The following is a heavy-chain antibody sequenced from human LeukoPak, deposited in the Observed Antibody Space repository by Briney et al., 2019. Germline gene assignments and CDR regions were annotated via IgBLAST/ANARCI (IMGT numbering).Heavy chain of an antibody. CDR2: IYPGDSDT. D-gene: IGHD6-13*01. Sequence: RGESLKISCKGSEYSFTNYWIAWVRQMPGRGLDWMGIIYPGDSDTRYSPSFQGQVTISVDKSINTAYLQWSSLKASDTAIYYCARHIRAAAGDYYYYYMDVWGEGTTVTVSS. J-gene: IGHJ6*03. V-gene: IGHV5-51*01. CDR1: EYSFTNYW. CDR3: ARHIRAAAGDYYYYYMDV.